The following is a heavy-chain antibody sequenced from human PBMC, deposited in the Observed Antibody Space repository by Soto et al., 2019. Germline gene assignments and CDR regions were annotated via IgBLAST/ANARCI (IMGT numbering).Heavy chain of an antibody. CDR2: VNATNGGA. V-gene: IGHV1-2*02. CDR1: GSTFTDYH. CDR3: AREGGSETLQPTYNWFDT. J-gene: IGHJ5*02. D-gene: IGHD6-25*01. Sequence: ASVKVSCKASGSTFTDYHIHWVRQAPGQGLEFMGWVNATNGGAESAQQFQGRVTVTRDTSITTVYMELSNLRSDDTAVYYCAREGGSETLQPTYNWFDTWGQGTLVTVSS.